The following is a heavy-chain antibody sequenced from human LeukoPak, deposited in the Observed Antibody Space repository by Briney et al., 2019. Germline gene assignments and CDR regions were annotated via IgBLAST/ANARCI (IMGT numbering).Heavy chain of an antibody. Sequence: GGSLRLSCVASGFALSSYNMNWVRLAPGKGLEWVSSISTSSSFMYYADSVKGRFTLSRDDAKNFLYLQMNSLRAEDTALYYCTKDYYYDSSGYYPEAFDIWGQGTMVTVSS. V-gene: IGHV3-21*04. D-gene: IGHD3-22*01. CDR3: TKDYYYDSSGYYPEAFDI. J-gene: IGHJ3*02. CDR2: ISTSSSFM. CDR1: GFALSSYN.